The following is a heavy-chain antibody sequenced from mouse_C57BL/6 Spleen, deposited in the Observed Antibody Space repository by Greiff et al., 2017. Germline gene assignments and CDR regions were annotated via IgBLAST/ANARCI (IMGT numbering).Heavy chain of an antibody. CDR1: GYTFTSYW. J-gene: IGHJ2*01. Sequence: QVQLKQPGAELVRPGTSVKLSCKASGYTFTSYWMHWVKQRPGQGLEWIGVIDPSDSYTNYNQKFKGKATLTVDTSSSTAYMQLSSLTSEDSAVYYCAREVYYGSSSYYFDYWGQGTTLTVSS. D-gene: IGHD1-1*01. CDR3: AREVYYGSSSYYFDY. V-gene: IGHV1-59*01. CDR2: IDPSDSYT.